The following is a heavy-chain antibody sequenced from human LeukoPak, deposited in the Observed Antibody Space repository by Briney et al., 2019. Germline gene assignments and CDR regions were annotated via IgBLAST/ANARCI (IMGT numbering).Heavy chain of an antibody. J-gene: IGHJ4*02. V-gene: IGHV3-7*01. Sequence: GGSLRLSCAASGFTFSNYLMSWVRQAPGKGLEWVANIKQDGSVKYYLDSVKGRITISRDNAKNTVSLQVNSLRAEDTAVYYCARIGYSSSSFDYWGQGTLVTVSS. CDR2: IKQDGSVK. CDR3: ARIGYSSSSFDY. D-gene: IGHD6-13*01. CDR1: GFTFSNYL.